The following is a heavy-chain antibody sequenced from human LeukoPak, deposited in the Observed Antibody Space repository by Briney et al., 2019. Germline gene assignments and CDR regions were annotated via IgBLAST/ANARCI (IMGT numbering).Heavy chain of an antibody. CDR1: GFTFVSYN. Sequence: GGSLRLSCAASGFTFVSYNMNWVRQAPGKGLEWVSYISSSSSLIYYAGSVKGRFTVSRDSAKRSLYLQMNSLRAEDTAVYYCARDGSAYNTNHFDYWGQGTLVTVSS. CDR2: ISSSSSLI. V-gene: IGHV3-48*01. J-gene: IGHJ4*02. CDR3: ARDGSAYNTNHFDY. D-gene: IGHD5-24*01.